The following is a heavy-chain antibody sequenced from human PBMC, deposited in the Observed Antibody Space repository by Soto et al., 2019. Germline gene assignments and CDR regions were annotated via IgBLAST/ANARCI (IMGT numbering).Heavy chain of an antibody. V-gene: IGHV3-7*05. D-gene: IGHD2-21*02. CDR3: ARAPQVTTLHYGMDV. CDR2: IEEDGNER. J-gene: IGHJ6*02. Sequence: VQLVESGGGLVQPGGSLRLSCTASGFAFSSYWMNWVRRAPGKGLEWVASIEEDGNERYYVDSVKGRFTISRDNAMNSVYLQMNSLRAEDTAIYYCARAPQVTTLHYGMDVSDQGTTVTVSS. CDR1: GFAFSSYW.